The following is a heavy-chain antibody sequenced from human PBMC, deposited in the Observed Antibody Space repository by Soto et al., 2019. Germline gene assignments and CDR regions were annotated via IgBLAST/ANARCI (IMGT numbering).Heavy chain of an antibody. CDR3: ARDRIAVAIGDNWFDP. CDR1: GGTFSSYA. CDR2: IIPIFGTA. J-gene: IGHJ5*02. Sequence: SVKVSCKASGGTFSSYAISWVRQAPGQGLEWMGGIIPIFGTANYAQKFQGRVTITADKSTSTAYMELSSLRSEDTAVYYCARDRIAVAIGDNWFDPWGQGTLVSVSS. D-gene: IGHD6-19*01. V-gene: IGHV1-69*06.